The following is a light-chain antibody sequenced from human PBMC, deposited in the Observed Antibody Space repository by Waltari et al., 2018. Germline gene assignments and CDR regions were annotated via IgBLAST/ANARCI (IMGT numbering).Light chain of an antibody. CDR2: RND. J-gene: IGLJ2*01. CDR3: STWDDSLDIVL. V-gene: IGLV1-44*01. CDR1: DSNIGSNS. Sequence: QSVLTQPPSASGTAGQRVAISCSGSDSNIGSNSVNWYQHLPGLAPKLLIYRNDQRPSGVPDRFAASTSRTSASLASSGLLSEDEAIYYCSTWDDSLDIVLFGGGTKLTVL.